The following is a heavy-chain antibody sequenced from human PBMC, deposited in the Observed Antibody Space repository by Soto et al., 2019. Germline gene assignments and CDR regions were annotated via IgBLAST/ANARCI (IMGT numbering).Heavy chain of an antibody. CDR1: GCNGINTY. CDR3: ARDWSKFSYNYPYYYAMDA. Sequence: PGGSLIISCPVSGCNGINTYINWVRQAPGKGLEWVSILYSSGTTYYADSVRGRFTVSRDDSKNTLFLHMNSLRADDTAVYYCARDWSKFSYNYPYYYAMDAWGQGTTVNLSS. V-gene: IGHV3-53*01. J-gene: IGHJ6*02. D-gene: IGHD5-18*01. CDR2: LYSSGTT.